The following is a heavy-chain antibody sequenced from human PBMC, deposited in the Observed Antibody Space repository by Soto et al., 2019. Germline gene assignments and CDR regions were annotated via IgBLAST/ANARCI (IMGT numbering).Heavy chain of an antibody. CDR1: GFTFSSYA. CDR3: ARDLVVPLPLYYGMDV. CDR2: ISYDGSNK. D-gene: IGHD3-10*02. J-gene: IGHJ6*02. V-gene: IGHV3-30-3*01. Sequence: GGSLRLSCAASGFTFSSYAMHWVRQAPGKGLEWVAVISYDGSNKYYADSVKGRFTISRDNSKNTLYLQMNSLRAEDTAVYYCARDLVVPLPLYYGMDVWGQGTTVTVSS.